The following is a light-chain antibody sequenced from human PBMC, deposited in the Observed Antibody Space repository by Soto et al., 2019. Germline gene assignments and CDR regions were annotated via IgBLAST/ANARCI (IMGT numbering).Light chain of an antibody. J-gene: IGKJ4*01. CDR2: DAS. Sequence: DIQMTQSPSSLSASVGDRVTIACQSSHDVSWNLNWFQQQPGEAHKLLIYDASNLVRGVPSRFSGSGSGTDFTLTISSLQPEDVATYYCQQYSSMLSFGGGTEVDLK. CDR3: QQYSSMLS. CDR1: HDVSWN. V-gene: IGKV1-33*01.